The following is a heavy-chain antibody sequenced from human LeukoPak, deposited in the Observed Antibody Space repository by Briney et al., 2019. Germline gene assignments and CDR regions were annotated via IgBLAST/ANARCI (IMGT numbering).Heavy chain of an antibody. D-gene: IGHD6-25*01. CDR1: GFTFSSYS. V-gene: IGHV3-21*01. CDR3: AREQRYPLYYYYYGMDV. Sequence: GGSLRLSCAASGFTFSSYSMNWVRQAPGKGLEWVSSISSSSSYIYYADSVKGRFTISRGNAKNSLYLQMNSLRAEDTAVYYCAREQRYPLYYYYYGMDVWGQGTTVTVSS. CDR2: ISSSSSYI. J-gene: IGHJ6*02.